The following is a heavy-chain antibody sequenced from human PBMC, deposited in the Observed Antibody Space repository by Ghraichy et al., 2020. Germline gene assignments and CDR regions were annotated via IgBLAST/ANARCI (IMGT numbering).Heavy chain of an antibody. Sequence: GGSLRLSCAASGFTFSTYDIHWVRQATGKGLEWVSGIGAAGDTYYPGSVKGRFTISRENAKNSLYLQLNSLRAGDTAVYYCARARDSHCLGGICSYYFDYWGQGPLVTVSS. CDR2: IGAAGDT. CDR3: ARARDSHCLGGICSYYFDY. CDR1: GFTFSTYD. J-gene: IGHJ4*02. D-gene: IGHD4-23*01. V-gene: IGHV3-13*01.